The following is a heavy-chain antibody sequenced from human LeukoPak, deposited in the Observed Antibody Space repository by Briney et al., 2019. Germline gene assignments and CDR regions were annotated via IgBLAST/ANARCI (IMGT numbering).Heavy chain of an antibody. CDR1: GFTFSDYY. V-gene: IGHV3-11*01. D-gene: IGHD3-22*01. J-gene: IGHJ4*02. CDR3: ARDWVYYDSSGYFYYFDY. Sequence: GGSLRLSCAASGFTFSDYYMSWIRQAPGKGLEWVSYISSSGSTIYYADSVKGRFTISRDNAKNSLYLQMNSLRAEDTAVYYCARDWVYYDSSGYFYYFDYWGQGTLVTVSS. CDR2: ISSSGSTI.